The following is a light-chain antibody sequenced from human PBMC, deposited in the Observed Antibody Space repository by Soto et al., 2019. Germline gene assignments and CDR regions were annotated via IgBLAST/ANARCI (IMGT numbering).Light chain of an antibody. CDR3: SSYAGSNIVV. CDR1: SSDVGGYNF. Sequence: QSALTQPPSASGSPGQSVTISCTGTSSDVGGYNFVSWYQQHPGKAPKLMIYEVSERPSGVPDRVSGSKSGNTASLTASGLQAEDEADYYCSSYAGSNIVVFGGGTKLTVL. V-gene: IGLV2-8*01. CDR2: EVS. J-gene: IGLJ2*01.